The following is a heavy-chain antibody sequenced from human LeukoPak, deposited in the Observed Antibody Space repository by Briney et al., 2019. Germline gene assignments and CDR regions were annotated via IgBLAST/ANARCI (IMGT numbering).Heavy chain of an antibody. J-gene: IGHJ4*02. CDR3: ARAYYYDSSGYYPGGDY. CDR1: GYTFTNYY. CDR2: INPSCGST. V-gene: IGHV1-46*01. Sequence: ASVKVSCKASGYTFTNYYMHWVRQAPGHGLEWLGIINPSCGSTSYAQKFQGRVTMTRDTSTSTVYMELSSLRSEDTAVYYCARAYYYDSSGYYPGGDYWGQGTLVTVSS. D-gene: IGHD3-22*01.